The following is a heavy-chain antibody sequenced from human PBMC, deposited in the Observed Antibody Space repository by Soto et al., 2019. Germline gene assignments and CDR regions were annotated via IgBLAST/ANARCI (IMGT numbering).Heavy chain of an antibody. CDR1: GGSFSGYY. CDR3: ARVVRRETARKNYGMDV. Sequence: PSDTLSLTCAVYGGSFSGYYWSWIRQRPGKGLEWIGEINHSGSTNYNPSLKSRVTISVDTSKNQFSLKLSSVTAADTAVYYCARVVRRETARKNYGMDVWGQGTTVTVS. V-gene: IGHV4-34*01. CDR2: INHSGST. J-gene: IGHJ6*02. D-gene: IGHD5-18*01.